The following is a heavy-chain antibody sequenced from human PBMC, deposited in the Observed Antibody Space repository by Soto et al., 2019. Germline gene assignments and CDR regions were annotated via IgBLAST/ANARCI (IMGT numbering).Heavy chain of an antibody. J-gene: IGHJ5*02. CDR3: ARSSGGNFGIIIEGTNWFAP. V-gene: IGHV1-46*01. Sequence: ASVKVSCKAPRDTFTGYFSNCLRQAPGQGLEWMGVINPHGGSTAYAQKFKGRVTLTRDTSASTVYMEVSSLTSEDTAMYYCARSSGGNFGIIIEGTNWFAPWGQGTMVTVSS. D-gene: IGHD1-26*01. CDR1: RDTFTGYF. CDR2: INPHGGST.